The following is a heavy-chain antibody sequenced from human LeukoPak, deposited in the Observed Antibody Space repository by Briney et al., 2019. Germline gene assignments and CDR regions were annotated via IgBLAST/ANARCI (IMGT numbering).Heavy chain of an antibody. CDR2: VSPTCGTV. J-gene: IGHJ5*02. D-gene: IGHD3-16*01. CDR3: TKGLGWGDYAPSAS. Sequence: GGSLRLSCAASGFSFKVYVMTWVRQVPGQGLEWVSTVSPTCGTVFYADSVRGRFSISRDNSKNTLYLQMNTLRAEDTAIYYCTKGLGWGDYAPSASWGQGTLVIVSP. CDR1: GFSFKVYV. V-gene: IGHV3-23*01.